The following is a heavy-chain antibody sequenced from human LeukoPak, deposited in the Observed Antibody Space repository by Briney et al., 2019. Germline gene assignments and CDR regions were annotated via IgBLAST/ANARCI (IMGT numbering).Heavy chain of an antibody. Sequence: SETLSLTCAVYGGSFSGYYWSWIRQPPGKGLEWIGEINHSGSTNYNPSLKSRVTISVDTSENQLSLKLSSVTAADTAIYYCARYQTGTMFAVWGQGTLVTISS. D-gene: IGHD1/OR15-1a*01. V-gene: IGHV4-34*01. CDR1: GGSFSGYY. CDR2: INHSGST. J-gene: IGHJ4*02. CDR3: ARYQTGTMFAV.